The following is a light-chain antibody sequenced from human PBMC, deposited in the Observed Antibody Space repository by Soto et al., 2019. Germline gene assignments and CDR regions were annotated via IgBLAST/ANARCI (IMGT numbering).Light chain of an antibody. J-gene: IGKJ1*01. CDR3: QQYNNWWT. V-gene: IGKV3-11*01. CDR2: DAS. CDR1: QSVSSY. Sequence: IVLTQSPATLSLSPWERATLSCRASQSVSSYLAWYQQKPGQAPRLLIYDASNRATGIPARFSGSGSGTEFTLTISSLQSEDFAVYYCQQYNNWWTFGQGTKVDIK.